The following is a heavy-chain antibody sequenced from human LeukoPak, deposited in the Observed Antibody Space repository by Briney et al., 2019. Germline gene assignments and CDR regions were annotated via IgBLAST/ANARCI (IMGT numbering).Heavy chain of an antibody. Sequence: SETLSLTCAVYGGSFSGYYCSWIRQPPGKGLEWLGYIHYSGYTNYNPSLKSRVTISVDTSKNQFSLNLSSVTAADTAVYYCARHWGSDWYFDLWGRGTLVTVSS. V-gene: IGHV4-59*01. D-gene: IGHD7-27*01. CDR2: IHYSGYT. CDR3: ARHWGSDWYFDL. J-gene: IGHJ2*01. CDR1: GGSFSGYY.